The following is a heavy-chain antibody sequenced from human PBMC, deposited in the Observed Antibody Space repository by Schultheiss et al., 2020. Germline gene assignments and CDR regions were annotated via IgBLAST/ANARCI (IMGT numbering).Heavy chain of an antibody. D-gene: IGHD1-26*01. Sequence: SETLSLTCAVYGGSFSGYYWSWIRQPPGKGLEWIGEINHSGSTNYNPSLKSRVPMSVDTSKNQFSLKLSSVTAADTAVYYCARSSYGQEDYFDYWGQGTLVTVSS. CDR2: INHSGST. V-gene: IGHV4-34*01. CDR3: ARSSYGQEDYFDY. CDR1: GGSFSGYY. J-gene: IGHJ4*02.